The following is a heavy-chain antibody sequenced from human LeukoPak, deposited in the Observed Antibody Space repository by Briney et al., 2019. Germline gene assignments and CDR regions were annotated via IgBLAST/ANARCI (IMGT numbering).Heavy chain of an antibody. CDR1: GFTVSSNY. J-gene: IGHJ3*02. CDR3: ARDYYRGAFDI. V-gene: IGHV3-53*01. CDR2: IYSGGST. Sequence: PGGSLRLSCAASGFTVSSNYMNWVRQAPGKGLEWVSVIYSGGSTYYADSVKGLFTISRDNSKNTLYLQMNSLRVEDTAVYYCARDYYRGAFDIWGRGTMVTVSS. D-gene: IGHD3-22*01.